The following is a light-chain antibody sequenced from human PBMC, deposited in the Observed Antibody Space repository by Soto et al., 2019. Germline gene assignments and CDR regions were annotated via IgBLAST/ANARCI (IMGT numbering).Light chain of an antibody. CDR2: DAS. Sequence: DIVMTQSPATLSLSPGERAALSCRASQGVSSNLAWHQQKPGQAPRILMYDASTRATGIPARFSGSGSGTEFTLTINSLQSEDSAVYYCQQHNQWPITFGQGTRLEI. CDR3: QQHNQWPIT. CDR1: QGVSSN. V-gene: IGKV3D-15*01. J-gene: IGKJ5*01.